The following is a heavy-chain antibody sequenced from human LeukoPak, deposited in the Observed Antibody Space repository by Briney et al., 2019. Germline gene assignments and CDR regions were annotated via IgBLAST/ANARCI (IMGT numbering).Heavy chain of an antibody. CDR2: FYDSGNT. V-gene: IGHV4-38-2*02. CDR3: ARGKSRGIHIDY. J-gene: IGHJ4*02. D-gene: IGHD1-26*01. CDR1: GYSISSGYY. Sequence: NPSETLSLTCTVSGYSISSGYYWGWIRQPPGKGLEWIGSFYDSGNTYYNPSLKSRVTISVDTSKNQLSLKVRSVTAADTAVYFCARGKSRGIHIDYWGQGTLVTVSS.